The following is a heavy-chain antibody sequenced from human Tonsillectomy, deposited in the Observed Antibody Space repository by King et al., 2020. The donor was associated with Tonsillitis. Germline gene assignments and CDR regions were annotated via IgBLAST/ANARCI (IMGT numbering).Heavy chain of an antibody. CDR1: GGSISSSNYY. CDR3: ARVQVGQIDY. V-gene: IGHV4-39*07. CDR2: IYYSGTT. J-gene: IGHJ4*02. D-gene: IGHD1-26*01. Sequence: QLQESGPGLVKPSETLSLTCTVSGGSISSSNYYWGWIRQPPGKGLEWIGSIYYSGTTYYNPSLKGRVTISVDTSKNQFSLKLSSVTAADTAVYYCARVQVGQIDYWGQGTLVTVSS.